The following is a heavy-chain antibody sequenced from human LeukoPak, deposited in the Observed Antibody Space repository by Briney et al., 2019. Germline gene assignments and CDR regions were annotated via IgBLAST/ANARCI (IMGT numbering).Heavy chain of an antibody. D-gene: IGHD3-10*01. CDR3: AQDIPIEQVTGLGPGS. Sequence: PGGSLRLSCAASGFTVSTNYMGWVRQAPGKGLEWVSVIYDSGATYYADSVKGRLTISRDISKNTLYLQMNGLRIDDTAVYFCAQDIPIEQVTGLGPGSWGRGTLVTVSS. CDR1: GFTVSTNY. V-gene: IGHV3-66*03. J-gene: IGHJ4*02. CDR2: IYDSGAT.